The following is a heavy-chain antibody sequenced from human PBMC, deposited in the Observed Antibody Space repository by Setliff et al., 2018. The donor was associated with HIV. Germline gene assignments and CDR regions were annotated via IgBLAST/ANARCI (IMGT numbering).Heavy chain of an antibody. CDR2: NPDGGST. J-gene: IGHJ4*02. CDR3: AREGYSSGSFDS. V-gene: IGHV1-46*01. Sequence: NPDGGSTSYAQKFQGRVTMTRDTSTSTVYMELSSLRSEDTAVYYCAREGYSSGSFDSWGQGTLVTVSS. D-gene: IGHD5-18*01.